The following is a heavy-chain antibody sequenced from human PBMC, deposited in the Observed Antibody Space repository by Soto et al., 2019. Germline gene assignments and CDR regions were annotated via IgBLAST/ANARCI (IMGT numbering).Heavy chain of an antibody. D-gene: IGHD2-15*01. CDR1: GSTFSSYA. V-gene: IGHV3-23*01. Sequence: PGGSLRLSCAASGSTFSSYAMSWVRQAPGKGLEWVSAISGSGGSTYYADSVKGRFTISRDNSKNTLYLQMNSLRAEDTAVYYCAKVVGLGYCSGGSCYLGAFDIWGQGTMVTVSS. CDR3: AKVVGLGYCSGGSCYLGAFDI. J-gene: IGHJ3*02. CDR2: ISGSGGST.